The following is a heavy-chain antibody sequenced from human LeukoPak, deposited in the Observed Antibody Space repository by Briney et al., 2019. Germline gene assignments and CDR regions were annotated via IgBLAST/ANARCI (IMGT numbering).Heavy chain of an antibody. D-gene: IGHD3-22*01. CDR2: IYSGGST. CDR1: GFTVSSNY. CDR3: ASSPYDSSGLLDY. Sequence: GGSLRLSCAASGFTVSSNYMSWVRQAPGKGLEWVSVIYSGGSTYYADSVKGRFTISRDNSKNTLYLQMNSLRAEDTAVYYCASSPYDSSGLLDYWGQGTLVTVSS. V-gene: IGHV3-66*01. J-gene: IGHJ4*02.